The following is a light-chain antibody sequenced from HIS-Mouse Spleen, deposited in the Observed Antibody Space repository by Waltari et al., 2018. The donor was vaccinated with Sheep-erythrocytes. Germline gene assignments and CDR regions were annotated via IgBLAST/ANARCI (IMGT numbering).Light chain of an antibody. V-gene: IGLV2-11*01. CDR3: CSYAGSYNHV. Sequence: QSALNQPRSVSGSPGQSVTISCTGTSSDVGGYNYVSWYQQHQGKAPKLMIYDVSKRPPGVPDRFSGSKSGNTAALTISGLQAEDEADYYCCSYAGSYNHVFGTGTKVTVL. CDR1: SSDVGGYNY. CDR2: DVS. J-gene: IGLJ1*01.